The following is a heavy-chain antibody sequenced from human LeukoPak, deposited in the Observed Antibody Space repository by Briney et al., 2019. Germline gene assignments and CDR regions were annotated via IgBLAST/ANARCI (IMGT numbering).Heavy chain of an antibody. Sequence: SETLSLTCTVSGASVSSYFWIWIRQSAGRGLEWIGRIDASGSTNFNPSLESRVTMSVDSSKNQFYLRLSSVTAADTALYYCARKDGDIWGQGTMVTVSS. CDR1: GASVSSYF. CDR2: IDASGST. J-gene: IGHJ3*02. D-gene: IGHD5-24*01. V-gene: IGHV4-4*07. CDR3: ARKDGDI.